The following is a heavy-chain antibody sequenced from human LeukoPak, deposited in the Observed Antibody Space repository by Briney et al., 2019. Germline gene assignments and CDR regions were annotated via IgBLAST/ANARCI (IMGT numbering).Heavy chain of an antibody. CDR1: GGSISSGGYY. Sequence: SQTLSLTCTVSGGSISSGGYYWSWIRQHPGKGLEWIGYIYYSGSTYYNPSLKSRVTISVDTSKNQFSLKLSSVTAADTVVYYCAREKVLLFGELSNYYYGMDVWGQGSTVTVSS. J-gene: IGHJ6*01. V-gene: IGHV4-31*03. CDR2: IYYSGST. D-gene: IGHD3-10*02. CDR3: AREKVLLFGELSNYYYGMDV.